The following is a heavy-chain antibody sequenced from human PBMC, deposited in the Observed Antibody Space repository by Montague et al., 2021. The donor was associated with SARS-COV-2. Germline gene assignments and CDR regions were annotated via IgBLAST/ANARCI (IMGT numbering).Heavy chain of an antibody. Sequence: SETLSLTCTVYGGSFSVYYCSWIRQPPGTGLEWIGEINNSGSTNYNPSLKSRVTITVDTSKNQVSLKLSSVTAAATAVYYCARMRFFDWPPHYYMDVWGKGTTVTVSS. V-gene: IGHV4-34*01. D-gene: IGHD3-9*01. CDR3: ARMRFFDWPPHYYMDV. CDR1: GGSFSVYY. J-gene: IGHJ6*03. CDR2: INNSGST.